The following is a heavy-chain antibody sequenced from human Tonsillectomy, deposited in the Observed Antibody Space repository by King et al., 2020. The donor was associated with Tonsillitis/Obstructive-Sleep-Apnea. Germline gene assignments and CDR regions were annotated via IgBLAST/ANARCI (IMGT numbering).Heavy chain of an antibody. CDR2: FDPEDGEI. CDR1: GYTLTELS. Sequence: QLVQSGAEVKNPRASVKVSCKVSGYTLTELSIHWVRQAPGKGLEWMGGFDPEDGEIIYTQKFQGRVTMTEDTSTDTAYMEVSTLRSEDTAVYYCATLRSGWLDYWGQGTLVTVSS. D-gene: IGHD3-22*01. V-gene: IGHV1-24*01. CDR3: ATLRSGWLDY. J-gene: IGHJ4*02.